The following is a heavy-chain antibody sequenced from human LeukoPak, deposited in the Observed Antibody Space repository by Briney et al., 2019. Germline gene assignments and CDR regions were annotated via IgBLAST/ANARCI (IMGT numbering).Heavy chain of an antibody. CDR2: IYYSGST. Sequence: SETLSLTCTVSGGSISSGGYYWSWTRQHPGKGLEWIGYIYYSGSTYYNPSLKSRVTISVDTSKNQFSLKLSSVTAADTAVYYCARVRSGGSLDYWGQGTLVTVSS. J-gene: IGHJ4*02. D-gene: IGHD3-10*01. CDR1: GGSISSGGYY. CDR3: ARVRSGGSLDY. V-gene: IGHV4-31*03.